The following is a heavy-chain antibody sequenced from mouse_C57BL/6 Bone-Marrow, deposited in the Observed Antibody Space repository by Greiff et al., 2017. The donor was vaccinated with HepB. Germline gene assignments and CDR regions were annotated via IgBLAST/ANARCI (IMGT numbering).Heavy chain of an antibody. J-gene: IGHJ2*01. CDR1: GFTFSSYG. Sequence: EVKLVESGGDLVKPGGSLKLSCAASGFTFSSYGMSWVRQTPDKRLEWVATISSGGSYTYYPDSVKGRFTISRDNAKNTLYLQMSSLKSEATTMYYCARSYYSSYTYYFDYWGQGTTLSVSS. V-gene: IGHV5-6*02. CDR2: ISSGGSYT. D-gene: IGHD2-5*01. CDR3: ARSYYSSYTYYFDY.